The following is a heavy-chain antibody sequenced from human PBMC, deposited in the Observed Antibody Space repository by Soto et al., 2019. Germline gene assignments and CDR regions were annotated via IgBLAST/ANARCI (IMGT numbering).Heavy chain of an antibody. D-gene: IGHD2-21*02. CDR1: GDTFTDYY. CDR3: ARGGHVVVVTAALDY. Sequence: QVQLMQSGAEVKKPGASVKVSCKASGDTFTDYYIHWVRQAPGQGLEWLGTVNPSGGHTTYAQHLLGRVTMTRDTSTSTLDMELTSLTSDDTVIYYCARGGHVVVVTAALDYWGQGTLVTVSS. J-gene: IGHJ4*02. V-gene: IGHV1-46*01. CDR2: VNPSGGHT.